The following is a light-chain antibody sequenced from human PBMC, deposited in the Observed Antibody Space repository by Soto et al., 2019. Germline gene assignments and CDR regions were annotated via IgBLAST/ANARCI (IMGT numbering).Light chain of an antibody. V-gene: IGKV3-20*01. CDR1: QSVSRNY. CDR2: SAS. J-gene: IGKJ2*01. Sequence: EIVLTQSPDTLSLSPGERATLSCRASQSVSRNYLAWYQQKPGQAPRLLIHSASNREPGMPDRFSGSGSGTDFTLTISRLEPEDFAVYYCQQYGSSGRTFGQGTKLEIK. CDR3: QQYGSSGRT.